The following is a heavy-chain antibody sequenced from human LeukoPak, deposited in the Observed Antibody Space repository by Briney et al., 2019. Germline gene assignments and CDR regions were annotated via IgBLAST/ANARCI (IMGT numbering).Heavy chain of an antibody. V-gene: IGHV3-53*01. CDR2: IYSGGST. Sequence: LSGGSLRLSCAASGFTVSSNYMSWVRQAPGKGLEWVSVIYSGGSTYYADSVKGRFTISRDKSKNTLYLQMNSLRAEDTAVYYCASTGGSSWPYDAFDIWGQGTMVTVSS. J-gene: IGHJ3*02. CDR1: GFTVSSNY. D-gene: IGHD6-13*01. CDR3: ASTGGSSWPYDAFDI.